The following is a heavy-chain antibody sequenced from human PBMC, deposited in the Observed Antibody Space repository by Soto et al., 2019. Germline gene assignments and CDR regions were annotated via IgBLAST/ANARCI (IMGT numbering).Heavy chain of an antibody. CDR2: ISWNSGSI. CDR1: GCTCDDFA. CDR3: AKLLVVPDADSRSPNAVFAF. V-gene: IGHV3-9*01. J-gene: IGHJ6*02. D-gene: IGHD2-2*01. Sequence: LRVPCAVFGCTCDDFAMHRFRQDPGKGLEWVSGISWNSGSIGYADSVKARFTISRDNAKNSLYLQMNSLRAEDTALYYCAKLLVVPDADSRSPNAVFAFWVHGSTVPGSS.